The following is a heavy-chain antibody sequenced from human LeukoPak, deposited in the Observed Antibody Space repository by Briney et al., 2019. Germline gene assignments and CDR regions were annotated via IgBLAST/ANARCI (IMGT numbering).Heavy chain of an antibody. J-gene: IGHJ6*03. CDR2: IIPIFGTA. D-gene: IGHD6-6*01. V-gene: IGHV1-69*05. CDR1: GGTFSSYA. CDR3: ASRPRGSSSRYYYYYMDV. Sequence: GASVKVSCKASGGTFSSYAISWVRQAPGRGLEWMGGIIPIFGTANYAQKFQGRVTITTDESTSTAYMELSSLRSEDTAVYYCASRPRGSSSRYYYYYMDVWGKGTTVTVSS.